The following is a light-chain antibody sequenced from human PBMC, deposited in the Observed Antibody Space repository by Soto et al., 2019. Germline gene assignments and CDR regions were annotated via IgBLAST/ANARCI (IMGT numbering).Light chain of an antibody. CDR1: QSISSSY. CDR3: QKYGNSRFT. J-gene: IGKJ3*01. V-gene: IGKV3-20*01. Sequence: EIVLTQSPGTLSLSPGERATLSCRASQSISSSYLAWYQQKPGQAPRLLVYGASSRATGIPDRFSGSGSGTDFTLTISRLEPEDFAVYYCQKYGNSRFTFGPGNKVDIK. CDR2: GAS.